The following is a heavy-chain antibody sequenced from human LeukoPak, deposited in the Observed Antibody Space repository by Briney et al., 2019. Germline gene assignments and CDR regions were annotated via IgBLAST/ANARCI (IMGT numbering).Heavy chain of an antibody. V-gene: IGHV4-59*08. Sequence: PSETLSLTCTVSGGSMTSYYWSWIRPPPGKGLEWIGNIYYTGSTNYNPSLKSRVTMSVDSSKSRSSLKLTSLTAADSAVYYCARRSTLENFFDSWGQGTPVTVSS. CDR3: ARRSTLENFFDS. CDR2: IYYTGST. CDR1: GGSMTSYY. J-gene: IGHJ4*02. D-gene: IGHD6-6*01.